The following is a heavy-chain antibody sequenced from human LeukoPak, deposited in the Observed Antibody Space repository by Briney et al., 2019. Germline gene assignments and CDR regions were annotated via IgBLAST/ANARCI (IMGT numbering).Heavy chain of an antibody. CDR2: ISSSGSTI. D-gene: IGHD1-14*01. V-gene: IGHV3-11*01. CDR3: ARDPPTGDYFDY. Sequence: PGGSLRLSCAASGFTFSSYNMSWIRQAPGKGLEWVSYISSSGSTIYYADSVKGRFTISRDNAKNSLYLQMNSLRAEDTAVYYCARDPPTGDYFDYWGQGALVTVSS. J-gene: IGHJ4*02. CDR1: GFTFSSYN.